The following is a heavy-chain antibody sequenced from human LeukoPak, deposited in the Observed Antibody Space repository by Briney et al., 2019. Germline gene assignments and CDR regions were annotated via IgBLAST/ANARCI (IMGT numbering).Heavy chain of an antibody. Sequence: GGSLRLSCAASGFMFRSSSMSWVRQVPGKGLEWVSAISGSGGSTYYADSVKGRFTISRDNSKNTLYLQMNSLRAEDTAVYYCANRWRSGSRTLDYWGQGTLVTVSS. J-gene: IGHJ4*02. CDR3: ANRWRSGSRTLDY. V-gene: IGHV3-23*01. CDR2: ISGSGGST. CDR1: GFMFRSSS. D-gene: IGHD3-10*01.